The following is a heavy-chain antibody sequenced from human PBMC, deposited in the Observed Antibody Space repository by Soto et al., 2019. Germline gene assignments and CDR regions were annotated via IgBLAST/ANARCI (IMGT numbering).Heavy chain of an antibody. Sequence: PSETLSLTCSVSGVSMSRSSDYWVWIRQPPGKGLEWIGCIYYSGNTYYNPSLKSRVTISVDTSKNQFSLKLTSVTAADTAVYYCARQGGRGPYFDYWGQGPLVTVSS. CDR3: ARQGGRGPYFDY. J-gene: IGHJ4*02. D-gene: IGHD1-26*01. CDR1: GVSMSRSSDY. V-gene: IGHV4-39*01. CDR2: IYYSGNT.